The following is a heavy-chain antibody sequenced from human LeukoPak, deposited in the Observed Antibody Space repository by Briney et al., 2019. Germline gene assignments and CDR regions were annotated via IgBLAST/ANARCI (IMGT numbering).Heavy chain of an antibody. V-gene: IGHV3-74*01. CDR2: INSDGSST. CDR1: GFTFRSYW. D-gene: IGHD6-6*01. Sequence: GGSLRLSCAAFGFTFRSYWMHWVRQAPGKGLVWVSRINSDGSSTSYADSVKGRFTISRDNAKNTLYLQMNSLRAEDTAVYYYARDSGYSSSFDAFDIWGQGTMVTVSS. CDR3: ARDSGYSSSFDAFDI. J-gene: IGHJ3*02.